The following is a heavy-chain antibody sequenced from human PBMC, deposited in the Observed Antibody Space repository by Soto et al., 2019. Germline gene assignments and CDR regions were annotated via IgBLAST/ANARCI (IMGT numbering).Heavy chain of an antibody. D-gene: IGHD6-6*01. CDR2: ISGSGGDT. CDR3: AKGGRSSSGLDFDY. J-gene: IGHJ4*02. Sequence: EVQLLESGGGWVQPGGSLRLSCSASGFTCSSYAMNWVRQAPGKGLEWVSTISGSGGDTYYADSVKGRFSISRDNSKYSLALQRDSLRAEDTAVYYCAKGGRSSSGLDFDYWGQGTLVTVSS. CDR1: GFTCSSYA. V-gene: IGHV3-23*01.